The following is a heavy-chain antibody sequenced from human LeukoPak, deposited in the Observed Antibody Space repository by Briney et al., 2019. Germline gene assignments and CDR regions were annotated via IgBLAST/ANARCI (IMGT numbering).Heavy chain of an antibody. D-gene: IGHD2-2*01. Sequence: PGGSLRLSCAASGFTFSSYAMHWVRQAPGKGLEWVAVISYDGSNKYYADSVKGRFTISRDNSKNTLYLQMNSLRAEDTAVYYCAKDNIVVVPAAMLDYYYMDVWGKGTTVTVSS. CDR2: ISYDGSNK. CDR1: GFTFSSYA. CDR3: AKDNIVVVPAAMLDYYYMDV. J-gene: IGHJ6*03. V-gene: IGHV3-30*04.